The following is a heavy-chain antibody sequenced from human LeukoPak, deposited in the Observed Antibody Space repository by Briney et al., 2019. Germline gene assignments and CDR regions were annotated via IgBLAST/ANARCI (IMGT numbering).Heavy chain of an antibody. CDR2: ISYDGSNK. CDR3: AKGRAQYYYDSSGYYYFDY. D-gene: IGHD3-22*01. V-gene: IGHV3-30*18. J-gene: IGHJ4*02. CDR1: GFTFSSYG. Sequence: PGGSLRLSCAASGFTFSSYGMHWVRQAPGKGLEWVAVISYDGSNKYYADSVKGRFTISRDNSKNTLYLQMNSLRAEDTAVYYCAKGRAQYYYDSSGYYYFDYWGQGTLVTVSS.